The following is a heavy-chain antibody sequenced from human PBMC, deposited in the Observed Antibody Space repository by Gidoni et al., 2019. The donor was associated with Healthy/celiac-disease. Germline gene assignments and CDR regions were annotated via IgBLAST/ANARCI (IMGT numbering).Heavy chain of an antibody. Sequence: QVQLQQWGAGLLKPSETLSLTCAVYGGSFSGYSWSWIRQPPGKGLEWIGEINHSGSTNYNPSLKSRVTISVDTSKNQFSLKLSSVTAADTAVYYCARAKAGSKTGGYYYYYGMDVWGQGTTVTVSS. CDR2: INHSGST. D-gene: IGHD3-10*01. J-gene: IGHJ6*02. CDR1: GGSFSGYS. CDR3: ARAKAGSKTGGYYYYYGMDV. V-gene: IGHV4-34*01.